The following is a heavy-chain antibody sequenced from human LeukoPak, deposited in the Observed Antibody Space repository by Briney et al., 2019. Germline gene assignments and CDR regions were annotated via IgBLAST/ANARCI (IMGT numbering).Heavy chain of an antibody. J-gene: IGHJ3*02. CDR3: ANIKTCSGGSCYDAFDI. Sequence: PGRSLRLSCAASGLTFDDYAMHWVWQAPGKGLEWVSGISWNSGSIGYADSVKGRFTISRDNAKNSLYLQMNSLRAEDTAVYYCANIKTCSGGSCYDAFDIWGQGTMFTVSS. CDR2: ISWNSGSI. D-gene: IGHD2-15*01. CDR1: GLTFDDYA. V-gene: IGHV3-9*01.